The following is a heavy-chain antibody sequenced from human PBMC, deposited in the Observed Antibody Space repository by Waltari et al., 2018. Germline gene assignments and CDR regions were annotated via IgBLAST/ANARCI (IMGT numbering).Heavy chain of an antibody. J-gene: IGHJ5*02. V-gene: IGHV1-69*04. CDR1: GAPLSSLL. D-gene: IGHD6-6*01. CDR2: LIPFLDRA. Sequence: QVQLVQSGAEVKKPGPSLRVSCKPLGAPLSSLLFTWVRQAPGQGLEWMGRLIPFLDRANYAQRFQGRLTITADKSTNTAYMELASLTSEDTAVYYCARPTGDSTASSNWFDPWGQGTLVTVSS. CDR3: ARPTGDSTASSNWFDP.